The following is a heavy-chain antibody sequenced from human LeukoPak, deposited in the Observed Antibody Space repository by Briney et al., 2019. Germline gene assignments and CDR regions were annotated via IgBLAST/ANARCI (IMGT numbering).Heavy chain of an antibody. CDR3: ARGSPLYSYGQYYFDY. J-gene: IGHJ4*02. D-gene: IGHD5-18*01. Sequence: SETLSLTCAVYGGSFSGYYWSWIRQPPGKGLEWIGEINHSGSTNYNPSLKSRVTISVDTSKNQFSLKLSSVTAADTAVYYCARGSPLYSYGQYYFDYWGQGTLVTVSS. V-gene: IGHV4-34*01. CDR2: INHSGST. CDR1: GGSFSGYY.